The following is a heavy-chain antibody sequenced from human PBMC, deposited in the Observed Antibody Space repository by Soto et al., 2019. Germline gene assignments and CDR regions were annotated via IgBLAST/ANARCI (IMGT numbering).Heavy chain of an antibody. V-gene: IGHV6-1*01. J-gene: IGHJ3*02. CDR3: ARDYPCSGGSCYSLAGAFDI. CDR2: TYYRSKWYN. Sequence: PSQTLSLTCAISGDSVSSNSAAWNWIRQSPSRGLEWLGRTYYRSKWYNDYAVSVKSRITINPDTSKNQFSLQLNSVTPEDTAVYYCARDYPCSGGSCYSLAGAFDIWGRGTMVTVSS. D-gene: IGHD2-15*01. CDR1: GDSVSSNSAA.